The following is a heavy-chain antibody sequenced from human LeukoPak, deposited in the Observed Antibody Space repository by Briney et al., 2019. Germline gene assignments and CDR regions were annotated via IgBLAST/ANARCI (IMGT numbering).Heavy chain of an antibody. CDR3: TKGDGGWYPIDY. D-gene: IGHD6-19*01. J-gene: IGHJ4*02. V-gene: IGHV3-23*01. Sequence: GGSLRLSCVASGFTFTNYGMSWVRQAPGKGLEGVSTINDNGLNTHYADSVKGRFTSSRDDSKNTLHLQMNSLRADDTALYYCTKGDGGWYPIDYWGQGVLVIVSS. CDR1: GFTFTNYG. CDR2: INDNGLNT.